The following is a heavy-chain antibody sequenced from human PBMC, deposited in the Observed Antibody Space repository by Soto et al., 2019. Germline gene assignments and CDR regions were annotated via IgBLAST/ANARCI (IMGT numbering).Heavy chain of an antibody. CDR1: GFTFSSYS. Sequence: PGGSLRLSCAASGFTFSSYSMNWVHQAPGKGLEWVSYISSSSSTIYYADSVKGRFTISRDNAKNSLYLQMNSLRDEDTAVYYCARDEGPLTTWAYYYYAMDVWGQGTTVTVSS. V-gene: IGHV3-48*02. CDR2: ISSSSSTI. CDR3: ARDEGPLTTWAYYYYAMDV. D-gene: IGHD4-4*01. J-gene: IGHJ6*02.